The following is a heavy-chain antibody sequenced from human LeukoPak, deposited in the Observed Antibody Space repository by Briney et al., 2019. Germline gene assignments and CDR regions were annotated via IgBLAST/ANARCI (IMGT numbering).Heavy chain of an antibody. CDR2: LYSDGTT. CDR1: GFTVSSNY. Sequence: PAGGSLRLSCAASGFTVSSNYMSWVRQAPGKGLEWVSALYSDGTTYYADSVKGRFTISRDHSKNTLYLQMSSLRAEDTAVYYCARAPTTVTTFDCWGQGTLVTVPS. J-gene: IGHJ4*02. D-gene: IGHD4-11*01. V-gene: IGHV3-66*01. CDR3: ARAPTTVTTFDC.